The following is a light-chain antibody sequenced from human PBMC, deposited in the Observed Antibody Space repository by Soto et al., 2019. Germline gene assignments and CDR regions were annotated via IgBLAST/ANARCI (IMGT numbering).Light chain of an antibody. J-gene: IGLJ2*01. CDR3: YSYAGSYVV. Sequence: QSVLTQPRSVSGSPGQSVTISCTGTSSDVGGYNYVSWYQQHPGKAPKLMIYDVSKRPSGVPDRFSGSKSGNTASLTISGVQAEDEADYYCYSYAGSYVVFGGGTKLTVL. CDR2: DVS. CDR1: SSDVGGYNY. V-gene: IGLV2-11*01.